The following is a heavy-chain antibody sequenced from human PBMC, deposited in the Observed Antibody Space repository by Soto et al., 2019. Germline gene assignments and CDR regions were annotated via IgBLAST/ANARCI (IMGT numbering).Heavy chain of an antibody. D-gene: IGHD1-20*01. J-gene: IGHJ4*02. CDR1: GFSISSHGVG. V-gene: IGHV2-5*02. Sequence: SGPTLVNPTQTXTLTCAFSGFSISSHGVGVGWIRQPPGKALEWLAFTYWDDDNRYNPSLRSRLTVVKDASKSLVVLLMTSMDPVDAATYYCAHRRGGYNWDDGHFDYWGQGTLVTVSS. CDR3: AHRRGGYNWDDGHFDY. CDR2: TYWDDDN.